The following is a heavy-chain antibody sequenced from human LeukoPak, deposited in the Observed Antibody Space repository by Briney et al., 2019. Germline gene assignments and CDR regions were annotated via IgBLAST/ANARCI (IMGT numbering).Heavy chain of an antibody. Sequence: GGSLRLSCAASGFNFSVYPMTWARQAPGKGLEWVSALSGSGDNAYYADSVKGRFTISRDNSKNTLYLQMNSLRAEDRAIYYCAKDRGYWGQGTLVTVSS. V-gene: IGHV3-23*01. CDR3: AKDRGY. J-gene: IGHJ4*02. CDR1: GFNFSVYP. D-gene: IGHD2-15*01. CDR2: LSGSGDNA.